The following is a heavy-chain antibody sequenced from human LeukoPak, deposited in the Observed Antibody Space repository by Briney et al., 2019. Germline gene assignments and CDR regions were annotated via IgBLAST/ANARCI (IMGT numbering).Heavy chain of an antibody. CDR1: GFTFSSYG. CDR2: ISYDGSNK. J-gene: IGHJ4*02. Sequence: PGRSLRLPCAASGFTFSSYGMHWVRRAPGKGLEWVAVISYDGSNKYYADSVKGRFTISRDNSKNTLYLQMNSLRAEDAAVYYCAKTTIFGVVSSPFDYWGQGTLVTVSS. V-gene: IGHV3-30*18. D-gene: IGHD3-3*01. CDR3: AKTTIFGVVSSPFDY.